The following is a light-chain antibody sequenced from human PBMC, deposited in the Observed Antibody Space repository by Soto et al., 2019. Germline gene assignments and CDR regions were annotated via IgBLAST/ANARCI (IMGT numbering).Light chain of an antibody. CDR2: KAS. Sequence: DIQMTQSPSTLSASVGDRVTITCRASQSISSWLAWYQKKPGKAPKLLIYKASSLESGVPSRFSGSGSGTEFTLTISSLQPDDFATYYCQQYNSYPSLGGGTKVEIK. J-gene: IGKJ4*01. CDR1: QSISSW. CDR3: QQYNSYPS. V-gene: IGKV1-5*03.